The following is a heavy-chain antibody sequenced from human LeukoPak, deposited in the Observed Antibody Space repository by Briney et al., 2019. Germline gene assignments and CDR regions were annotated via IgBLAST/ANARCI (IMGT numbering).Heavy chain of an antibody. CDR2: IWYDGSNK. CDR3: ARDSDYSSSWYGGYSSGWYDY. CDR1: GFTFSSYG. V-gene: IGHV3-33*01. D-gene: IGHD6-19*01. J-gene: IGHJ4*02. Sequence: PGGSLRLSCAASGFTFSSYGMHWVRQAPGKGLEWVAVIWYDGSNKYYADSVKGRFTISRDNSKNTLYLQMNSLRAEDTAVYYCARDSDYSSSWYGGYSSGWYDYWGQGTLVTVSS.